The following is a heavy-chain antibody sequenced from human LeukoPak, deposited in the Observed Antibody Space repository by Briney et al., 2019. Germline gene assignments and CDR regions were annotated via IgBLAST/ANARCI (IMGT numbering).Heavy chain of an antibody. V-gene: IGHV4-34*01. CDR3: ARDRVGSSSWYGFDY. Sequence: SETLSLTCAVYGGSFSGYYWSWIRQPPGKGLEWIGEINHSRSTNYNPSLKSRVTMSVDTSKNQFSLKLSSVTAADTAVYYCARDRVGSSSWYGFDYWGQGTQVTVSS. D-gene: IGHD6-13*01. CDR2: INHSRST. J-gene: IGHJ4*02. CDR1: GGSFSGYY.